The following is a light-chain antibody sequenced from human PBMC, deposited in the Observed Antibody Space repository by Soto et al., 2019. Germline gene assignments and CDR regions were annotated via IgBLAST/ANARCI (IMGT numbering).Light chain of an antibody. CDR1: QGIYNY. CDR2: AAS. V-gene: IGKV1-27*01. CDR3: QKYGVVPGT. J-gene: IGKJ3*01. Sequence: DIQMTQSPSSLSASVGDRVTLTCRASQGIYNYLAWYQQKPGKVPKLLIYAASTLQSGVPSRFSGSGSGTDFTLTISSLQPEDVASYYCQKYGVVPGTFGPGTKVDIK.